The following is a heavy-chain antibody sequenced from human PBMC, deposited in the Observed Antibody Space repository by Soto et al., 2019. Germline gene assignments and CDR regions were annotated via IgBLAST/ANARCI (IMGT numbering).Heavy chain of an antibody. Sequence: QVQLVESGGGLVKPGGSLRLSCAASGFTFSDYYMSWIRQAPGKGLEWVSYISSSSSYTNYADSVKGRFTISRDNAKNSLYLQMNSLRAEDTAVYYCVRDRGVVVPAAMNFDYWGQGTLVTVSS. CDR2: ISSSSSYT. CDR1: GFTFSDYY. V-gene: IGHV3-11*05. J-gene: IGHJ4*02. CDR3: VRDRGVVVPAAMNFDY. D-gene: IGHD2-2*01.